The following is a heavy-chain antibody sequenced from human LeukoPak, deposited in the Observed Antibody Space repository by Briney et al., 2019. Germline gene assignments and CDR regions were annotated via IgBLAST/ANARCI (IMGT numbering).Heavy chain of an antibody. CDR2: ISYDGTNK. CDR3: AKIARHQYSSSWSDY. J-gene: IGHJ4*02. V-gene: IGHV3-30*18. Sequence: PGRSLRLSCAASGFTFSSYGMHWVRQAPGKGLEWVAVISYDGTNKYYADSVKGRFTISRDNSKNTLYLQMNSLRAEDTAVYYCAKIARHQYSSSWSDYWGQGTLVTVSS. CDR1: GFTFSSYG. D-gene: IGHD6-13*01.